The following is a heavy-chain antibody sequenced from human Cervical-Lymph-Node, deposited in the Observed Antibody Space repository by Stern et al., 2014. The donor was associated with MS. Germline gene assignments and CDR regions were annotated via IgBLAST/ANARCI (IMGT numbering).Heavy chain of an antibody. Sequence: EVQLEESGGGLVQPGGSLKVSCAASGFTFSASVIHWVRQASGKGLEWVGRIRNKGNNYATAYAGSVKGRFTISRDDSKNTAYLHMNSLKVEDTAVYYCAPSSAIWGQGTMVTVSS. J-gene: IGHJ3*02. V-gene: IGHV3-73*01. CDR2: IRNKGNNYAT. CDR1: GFTFSASV. CDR3: APSSAI.